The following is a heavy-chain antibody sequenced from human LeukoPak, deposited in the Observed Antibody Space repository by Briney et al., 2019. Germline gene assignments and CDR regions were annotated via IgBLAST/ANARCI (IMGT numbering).Heavy chain of an antibody. V-gene: IGHV4-30-4*01. Sequence: PSQTLSLTCTVSGGSISSGDSYWSWIRQPPGKGLEWIGYIHHSGNTYYNSSLKSRVAMSVDTSKNQFSLKLSSVTAADTAVYYCARESMLAVSRYYYYVMDVWGQGTTVTVSS. CDR3: ARESMLAVSRYYYYVMDV. CDR1: GGSISSGDSY. D-gene: IGHD6-19*01. J-gene: IGHJ6*02. CDR2: IHHSGNT.